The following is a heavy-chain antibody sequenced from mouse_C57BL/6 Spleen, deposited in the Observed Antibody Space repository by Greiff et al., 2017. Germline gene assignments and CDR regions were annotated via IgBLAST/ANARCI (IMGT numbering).Heavy chain of an antibody. J-gene: IGHJ3*01. CDR1: GYTFTSYW. CDR2: IDPSDSYT. Sequence: VQLQQPGAELVRPGTSVKLSCKASGYTFTSYWMHWVKQRPGQGLEWIGVIDPSDSYTNYNQKFKGKATLTVDTSSSTAYMQLSSLTSEDSAVYYCARYYGSSYWFAYWGQGTLVTVSA. V-gene: IGHV1-59*01. D-gene: IGHD1-1*01. CDR3: ARYYGSSYWFAY.